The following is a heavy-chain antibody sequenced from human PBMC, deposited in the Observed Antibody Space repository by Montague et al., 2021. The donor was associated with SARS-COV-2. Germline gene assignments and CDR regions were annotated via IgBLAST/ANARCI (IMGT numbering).Heavy chain of an antibody. V-gene: IGHV2-70*11. CDR3: ARGPADTYYYNGMDV. Sequence: PALVKPTQTLTLICTFSGFSLSTSGMCMTWIRQPPGKALEWLARIDWDGDKYYNTSLKSRLTISKDTSKNLVVLTMTNMDPVDTATYYCARGPADTYYYNGMDVWGQGTTVTVSS. J-gene: IGHJ6*02. CDR1: GFSLSTSGMC. CDR2: IDWDGDK.